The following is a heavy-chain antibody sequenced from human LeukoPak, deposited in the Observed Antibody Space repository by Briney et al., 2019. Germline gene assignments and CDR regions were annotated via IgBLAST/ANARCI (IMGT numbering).Heavy chain of an antibody. V-gene: IGHV4-59*08. Sequence: SETLSLTCTVSGGSISSYYWSWIRQPPGKGLEWIGYIYYSGSTSYNPSLKSRVTISVDTSKNQFSLRLSSVTAAGTAVYYCARYYSSGLDYWGQGNLVTVSS. J-gene: IGHJ4*02. D-gene: IGHD3-22*01. CDR1: GGSISSYY. CDR2: IYYSGST. CDR3: ARYYSSGLDY.